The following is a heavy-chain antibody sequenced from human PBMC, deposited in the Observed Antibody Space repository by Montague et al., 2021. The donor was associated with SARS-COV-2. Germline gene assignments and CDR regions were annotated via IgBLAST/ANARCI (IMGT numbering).Heavy chain of an antibody. CDR3: ARERWAVGVSFDY. CDR2: TYYRSRWSN. D-gene: IGHD1-26*01. J-gene: IGHJ4*02. Sequence: CAISGNSVSSNSATRHWIRQSPSGGLEWLGRTYYRSRWSNDYAVSVRSRIIINPDTSTNQFSLQLSSVTPEDTAVYFCARERWAVGVSFDYWGQGTLVTVSS. V-gene: IGHV6-1*01. CDR1: GNSVSSNSAT.